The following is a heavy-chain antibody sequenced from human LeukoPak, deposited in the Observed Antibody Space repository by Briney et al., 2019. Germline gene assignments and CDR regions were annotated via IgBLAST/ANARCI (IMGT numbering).Heavy chain of an antibody. Sequence: ASVKVSCKASGYTFTSYGISWVRQAPGQGLEWMGWISAYNGNTNYAQKLQGRVTMTTDTSTSTAYMELRRLRSDDTAVYYCARVNSYYYDSSDKDAFDGWGQGTMVIVSS. D-gene: IGHD3-22*01. V-gene: IGHV1-18*01. CDR3: ARVNSYYYDSSDKDAFDG. J-gene: IGHJ3*01. CDR1: GYTFTSYG. CDR2: ISAYNGNT.